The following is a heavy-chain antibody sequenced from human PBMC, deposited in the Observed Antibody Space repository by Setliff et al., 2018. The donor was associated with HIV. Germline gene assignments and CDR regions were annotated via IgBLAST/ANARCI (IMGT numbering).Heavy chain of an antibody. CDR2: ISHTGST. CDR1: GGSTNSHS. Sequence: SETLSLTCTFSGGSTNSHSWTWIRQPPGKALEWIGYISHTGSTNYTPSLKGRVAISIDTSKNQFSLKLTSLTAADTAVYYCARPTSGWSGGSRFDPWGQGTLVTVSS. V-gene: IGHV4-59*08. CDR3: ARPTSGWSGGSRFDP. D-gene: IGHD6-19*01. J-gene: IGHJ5*02.